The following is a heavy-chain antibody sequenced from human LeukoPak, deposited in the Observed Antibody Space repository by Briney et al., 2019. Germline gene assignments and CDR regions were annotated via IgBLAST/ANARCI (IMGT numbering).Heavy chain of an antibody. J-gene: IGHJ1*01. Sequence: ASVKVSCKASGYTFTGYYMHWVRQAPGQGLEWMGWINPNSGGTNYAQKFQGRVTMTRDTSISTAYMELSRLRSDDTAVYYCARSTTRYFDWLLPDNAEYFQHWGQGTLVTVSS. CDR1: GYTFTGYY. CDR3: ARSTTRYFDWLLPDNAEYFQH. D-gene: IGHD3-9*01. V-gene: IGHV1-2*02. CDR2: INPNSGGT.